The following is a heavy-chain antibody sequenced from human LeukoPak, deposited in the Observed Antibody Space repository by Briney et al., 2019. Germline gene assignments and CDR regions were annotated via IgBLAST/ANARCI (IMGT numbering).Heavy chain of an antibody. V-gene: IGHV4-59*12. CDR2: IYYTGTT. D-gene: IGHD6-19*01. CDR3: ARGNSSGWYSLPTFDY. Sequence: PSETLSLTCTVSGGSLTTYYWSWIRQPPGRGLEWIGYIYYTGTTNYNPSLESRVTISIDTSKNQFSLKLSAVTAADTAVYYCARGNSSGWYSLPTFDYWGQGTLVTVSS. CDR1: GGSLTTYY. J-gene: IGHJ4*02.